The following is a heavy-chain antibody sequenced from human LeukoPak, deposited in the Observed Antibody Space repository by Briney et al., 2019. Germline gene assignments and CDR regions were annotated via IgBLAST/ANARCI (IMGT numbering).Heavy chain of an antibody. CDR3: ARHDSSGYYLVRGAFDI. Sequence: GASVKVSCKASGYTLTSYGISWVRQAPGQGLEWMGRIIPILGIANYAQKFQGRVTITADKSTSTAYMELSSLRSEDTAVYYCARHDSSGYYLVRGAFDIWGQGTMVTVSS. V-gene: IGHV1-69*04. CDR2: IIPILGIA. J-gene: IGHJ3*02. CDR1: GYTLTSYG. D-gene: IGHD3-22*01.